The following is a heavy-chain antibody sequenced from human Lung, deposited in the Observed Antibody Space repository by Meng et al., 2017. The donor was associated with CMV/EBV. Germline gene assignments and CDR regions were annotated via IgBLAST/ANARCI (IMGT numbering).Heavy chain of an antibody. J-gene: IGHJ4*02. Sequence: QVQRQYRAPELVKASQTLSLTATVSGGSISSGCYYWSWIRQPPGKGLEWIGYIYYTGSTYYNPSLKSRVIISVDTSKNQFSLKLNSVTAADTAVYYCARVGGCSGGGCYHRLFDYWGQGTLVTVSS. V-gene: IGHV4-30-4*01. CDR2: IYYTGST. CDR1: GGSISSGCYY. D-gene: IGHD2-15*01. CDR3: ARVGGCSGGGCYHRLFDY.